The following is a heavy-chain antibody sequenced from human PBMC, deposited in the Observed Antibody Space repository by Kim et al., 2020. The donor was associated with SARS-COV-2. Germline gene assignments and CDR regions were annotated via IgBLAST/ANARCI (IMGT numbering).Heavy chain of an antibody. CDR3: ARGRGDWAFGCFDI. Sequence: ASVKVSCKASGYTFDRYTFADDNMHCFRQAPGQGLEWMGWGNPTSGGTKFAQKIQGRVTMTGDTSISTAYMELSRLKSDDTAVYYCARGRGDWAFGCFDISGPGEMVTPSS. CDR1: GYTFDRYTFADDN. D-gene: IGHD2-21*02. V-gene: IGHV1-2*02. J-gene: IGHJ3*02. CDR2: GNPTSGGT.